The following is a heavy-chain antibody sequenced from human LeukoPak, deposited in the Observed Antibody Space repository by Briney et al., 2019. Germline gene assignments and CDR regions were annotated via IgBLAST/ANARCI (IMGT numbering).Heavy chain of an antibody. J-gene: IGHJ6*03. CDR2: ISYTGST. D-gene: IGHD3-16*01. CDR3: ARGKARGYGYYYYYMDV. Sequence: SETLSLTCTVSGGSISSTTYYWSWIRQPPGKGLEWIGYISYTGSTNYNPSLRSRVTISVDTSKNQFSLKLSSVTAADTAVYYCARGKARGYGYYYYYMDVWGKGTTVTVSS. V-gene: IGHV4-61*01. CDR1: GGSISSTTYY.